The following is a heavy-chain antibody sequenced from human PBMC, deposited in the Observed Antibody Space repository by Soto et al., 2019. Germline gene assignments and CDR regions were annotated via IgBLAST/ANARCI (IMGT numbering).Heavy chain of an antibody. J-gene: IGHJ6*02. Sequence: ESLKISCNGSGYSFTSYWIGWVRQMPGKGLEWMGIIYPGDSDTRYSPSFQGQVTISADKSISTAYLQWSSLKASDTAMYYCARRGYCSGGSCYEDYYGMDVWGQGTTVTVSS. D-gene: IGHD2-15*01. V-gene: IGHV5-51*01. CDR1: GYSFTSYW. CDR2: IYPGDSDT. CDR3: ARRGYCSGGSCYEDYYGMDV.